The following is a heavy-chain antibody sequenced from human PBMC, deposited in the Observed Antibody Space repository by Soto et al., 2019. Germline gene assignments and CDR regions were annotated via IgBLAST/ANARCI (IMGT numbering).Heavy chain of an antibody. CDR3: AKPSDCSSTSCNITYYFDY. Sequence: GGSLRLSCAASGFTFSSYGMHWVRQAPGKGLEWVAVISYDGSNKYYADSVKGRFTISRDNSKNTLYLQMNSLRAEDTAVYYCAKPSDCSSTSCNITYYFDYWGQGTLVTVSS. V-gene: IGHV3-30*18. D-gene: IGHD2-2*02. J-gene: IGHJ4*02. CDR2: ISYDGSNK. CDR1: GFTFSSYG.